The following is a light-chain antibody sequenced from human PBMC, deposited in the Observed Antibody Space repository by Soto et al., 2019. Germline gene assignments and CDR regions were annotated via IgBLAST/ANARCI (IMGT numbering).Light chain of an antibody. V-gene: IGKV1-39*01. Sequence: DIQMTQSPSSLSASVGDRVTITCRASQSISSYLNWYQQKPGKAPKLLIYAASSLQSGVPSRFSGSGSGTDFTLTISSLQPEDFATYYCQQSYRFFXPGTKVDIK. CDR1: QSISSY. CDR2: AAS. J-gene: IGKJ3*01. CDR3: QQSYRF.